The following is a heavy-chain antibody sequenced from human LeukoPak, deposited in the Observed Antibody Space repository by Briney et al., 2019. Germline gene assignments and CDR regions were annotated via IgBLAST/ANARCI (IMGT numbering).Heavy chain of an antibody. D-gene: IGHD6-19*01. CDR1: GFTFSSYA. CDR3: ARDKVIAVAGTPDYYYYGMDV. J-gene: IGHJ6*02. CDR2: ISYDGSNK. V-gene: IGHV3-30-3*01. Sequence: PGRSLRLSCAASGFTFSSYAMHWVRQAPGKGLEWVAVISYDGSNKYYADSVKRRFTISRDNSKNTLYLQMNSLRAEDTAVYYCARDKVIAVAGTPDYYYYGMDVWGQGTTVTVSS.